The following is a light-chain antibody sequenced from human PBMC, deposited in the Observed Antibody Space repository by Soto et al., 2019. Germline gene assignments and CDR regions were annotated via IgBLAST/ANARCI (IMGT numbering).Light chain of an antibody. V-gene: IGKV1-17*01. CDR1: QGIRNA. J-gene: IGKJ1*01. Sequence: DIQMTQSPSSLSASVGDRVTITCRASQGIRNALGWYQQKPGKAPKRLIYAASSLQGGVPSRFSGSGSGTEFTLTISSLQPEDFATYYCLQHNSYSWTFGQGTKVEIK. CDR2: AAS. CDR3: LQHNSYSWT.